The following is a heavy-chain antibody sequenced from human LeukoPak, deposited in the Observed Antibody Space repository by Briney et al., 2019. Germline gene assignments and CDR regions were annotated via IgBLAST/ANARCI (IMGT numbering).Heavy chain of an antibody. CDR2: IKSKTDGGTT. J-gene: IGHJ4*02. V-gene: IGHV3-15*01. D-gene: IGHD3-10*01. CDR3: TASYYYGSGSYYNED. Sequence: GGSLRLSCAAFGFTFSNAWMSWVRQAPGKGLEWVGRIKSKTDGGTTDYAAPVKGRFTISRDDSKNTLYLQMNSLKTEDTAVYYCTASYYYGSGSYYNEDWGQGTLVTVFS. CDR1: GFTFSNAW.